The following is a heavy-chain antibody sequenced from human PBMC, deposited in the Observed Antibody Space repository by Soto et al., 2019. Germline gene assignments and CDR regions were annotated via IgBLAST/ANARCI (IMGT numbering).Heavy chain of an antibody. J-gene: IGHJ5*02. D-gene: IGHD6-19*01. Sequence: EVQLLESGGGLVQPGGSLRLSCAGSGSTFSDYAMNWVRQAPGKGLEWVSVISDNGIKTYYADSVKGRFTISRDNSKNTLYLQMKSLRAEDTAVYYCASPRGSIGWYRWFDPWGQGTLVTVSS. CDR3: ASPRGSIGWYRWFDP. CDR2: ISDNGIKT. V-gene: IGHV3-23*01. CDR1: GSTFSDYA.